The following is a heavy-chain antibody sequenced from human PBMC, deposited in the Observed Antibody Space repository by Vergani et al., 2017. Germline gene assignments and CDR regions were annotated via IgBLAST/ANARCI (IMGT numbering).Heavy chain of an antibody. CDR1: GFTFDDYA. D-gene: IGHD1-26*01. CDR2: ISWNSGSI. CDR3: ARDGSLGFN. Sequence: EVQLVESGGGLVQPGRSLRLSCAASGFTFDDYAMHWVRQAPGKGLEWVSGISWNSGSIGYADSVKGRFTISRDNAKNSLYLQMNSLRAEDTALYYCARDGSLGFNWGQGTLVTVSS. J-gene: IGHJ4*02. V-gene: IGHV3-9*01.